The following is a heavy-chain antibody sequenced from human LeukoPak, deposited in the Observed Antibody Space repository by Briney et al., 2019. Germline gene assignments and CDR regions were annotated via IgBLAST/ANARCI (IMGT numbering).Heavy chain of an antibody. CDR2: IYSGGST. J-gene: IGHJ4*02. V-gene: IGHV3-66*01. CDR3: ARYYYDSSGYFDY. CDR1: GFTVSSNY. D-gene: IGHD3-22*01. Sequence: GGSLRLSCAASGFTVSSNYMSWVRQAPGKGLEWVSVIYSGGSTYYADSVKGRFTISRDNSKNTLYLQMNSLRAEDTAVYYCARYYYDSSGYFDYWGQGTLVTVSS.